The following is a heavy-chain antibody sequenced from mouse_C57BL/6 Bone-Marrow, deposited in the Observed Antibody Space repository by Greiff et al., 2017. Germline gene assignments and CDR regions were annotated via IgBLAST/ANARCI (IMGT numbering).Heavy chain of an antibody. CDR2: ISNGGGST. D-gene: IGHD1-2*01. Sequence: EVKLQESGGGLVQPGGSLKLSCAASGFTFSDYYMYWVRQTPEKRLEWVAYISNGGGSTYYPDTVKGRFTISRDNAKNTLYLQMSRLKSEDTAMYYGARRHGRHPYYFDDWGQGTTLTVSS. CDR3: ARRHGRHPYYFDD. V-gene: IGHV5-12*01. J-gene: IGHJ2*01. CDR1: GFTFSDYY.